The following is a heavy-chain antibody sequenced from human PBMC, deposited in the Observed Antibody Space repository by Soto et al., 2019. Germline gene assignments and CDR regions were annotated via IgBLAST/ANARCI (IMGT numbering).Heavy chain of an antibody. CDR2: INHSGST. CDR1: GGSFSGYY. J-gene: IGHJ4*02. CDR3: ARGYYYDSSGYMDY. D-gene: IGHD3-22*01. V-gene: IGHV4-34*01. Sequence: SETLSLTCAVYGGSFSGYYWSWIRQPPGKGLEWIGEINHSGSTNYNPSLKSRVTISVDTSKNQFSLKLSSVTAADTAVYYCARGYYYDSSGYMDYWGQGTLVTVSS.